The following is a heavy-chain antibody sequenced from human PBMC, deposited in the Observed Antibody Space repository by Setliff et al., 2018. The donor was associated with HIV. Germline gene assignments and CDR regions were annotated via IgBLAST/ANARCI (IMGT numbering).Heavy chain of an antibody. CDR2: INPSGGST. J-gene: IGHJ4*02. D-gene: IGHD2-21*01. CDR1: GYSFTSYY. Sequence: GASVKVSCKASGYSFTSYYIHWVRQAPGQGLEWMGIINPSGGSTSYAQKFQGRVTMTRDTSTSTVYMELSSLRSEDTAVYNCARDSLSIRSMIGALDYWGQGTLVTVSS. V-gene: IGHV1-46*01. CDR3: ARDSLSIRSMIGALDY.